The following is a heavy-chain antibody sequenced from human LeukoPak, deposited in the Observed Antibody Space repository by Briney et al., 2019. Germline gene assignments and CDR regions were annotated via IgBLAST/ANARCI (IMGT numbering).Heavy chain of an antibody. D-gene: IGHD5-24*01. J-gene: IGHJ3*02. V-gene: IGHV3-9*01. CDR3: AKDASDGGILQLGYAFDI. CDR1: GFTFDDYA. Sequence: GGSLRLSCAASGFTFDDYATHWVRQAPGKGLEWVSGISWNSGSIGYADSVEGRFTISRDNAKNSLYLQMNSLRAEDTALYYCAKDASDGGILQLGYAFDIWGQGTMVTVSS. CDR2: ISWNSGSI.